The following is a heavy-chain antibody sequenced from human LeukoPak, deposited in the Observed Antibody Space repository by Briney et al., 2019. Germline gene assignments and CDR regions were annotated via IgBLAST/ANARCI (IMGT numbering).Heavy chain of an antibody. CDR3: ATLDSYYDNSGRPLVPD. V-gene: IGHV1-24*01. Sequence: ASLKVSCNISGYTLTDFSMRWVRQAPGKGLEWMEGFNREDDEAIYAPHFQGRVTVTEDTSTDTAYMELSSLRSEDTAVYYCATLDSYYDNSGRPLVPDWGQGTLVTVSS. CDR2: FNREDDEA. D-gene: IGHD3-22*01. J-gene: IGHJ4*02. CDR1: GYTLTDFS.